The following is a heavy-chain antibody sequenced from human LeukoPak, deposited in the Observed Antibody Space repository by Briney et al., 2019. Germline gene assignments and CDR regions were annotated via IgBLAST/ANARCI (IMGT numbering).Heavy chain of an antibody. CDR2: IYYSGST. Sequence: SETLSLTCTVSGGSISSYYWSWIQQPPGKGLEWIGYIYYSGSTNYNPSLKSRVTISVDTSKNQFSLKLNSVTAADTAVYYCARGRYDFWSGYKGEYFDYWGQGTLVTVSS. V-gene: IGHV4-59*01. CDR3: ARGRYDFWSGYKGEYFDY. J-gene: IGHJ4*02. D-gene: IGHD3-3*01. CDR1: GGSISSYY.